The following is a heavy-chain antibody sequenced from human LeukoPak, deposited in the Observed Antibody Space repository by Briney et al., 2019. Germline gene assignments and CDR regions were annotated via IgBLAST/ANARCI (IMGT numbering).Heavy chain of an antibody. CDR1: GYTFTNYG. D-gene: IGHD2-2*01. Sequence: ASVKVSCKASGYTFTNYGMNWVRQAPGQGLERMGWINTNTGSPTYAQGFTGRLVFSLDTSVSTAYLQISSLRAEDTALYYCARDKYQLPYEIDYWGQGTLVTVSS. J-gene: IGHJ4*02. V-gene: IGHV7-4-1*02. CDR3: ARDKYQLPYEIDY. CDR2: INTNTGSP.